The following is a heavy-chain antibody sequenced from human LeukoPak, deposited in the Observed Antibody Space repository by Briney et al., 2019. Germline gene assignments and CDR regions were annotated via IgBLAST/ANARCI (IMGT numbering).Heavy chain of an antibody. D-gene: IGHD3-22*01. CDR2: ISSSSYI. CDR3: ARPVPGGDYYDSSGSSGY. Sequence: GGSLRLSCVASGFTFSSYTMNWVRQAPGKGLEWVSSISSSSYIYYADSVKGRFTISRDNAKNSLYLQMNSPRAEDTAVYYCARPVPGGDYYDSSGSSGYWGQGTLVTVSS. J-gene: IGHJ4*02. CDR1: GFTFSSYT. V-gene: IGHV3-21*01.